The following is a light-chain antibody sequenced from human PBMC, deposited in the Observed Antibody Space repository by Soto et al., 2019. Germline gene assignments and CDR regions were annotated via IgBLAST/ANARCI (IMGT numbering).Light chain of an antibody. V-gene: IGKV4-1*01. Sequence: DILMTLSPDWLSVSLGERANIHCQSSQSLLYISNNKNYLAWYQQKPGQPPKLLIHWASTRESGVPDRFTGSGSGTDFTLTLYNLHSEDVAVYYGQQYYSNPFFGGGTKVDTK. CDR1: QSLLYISNNKNY. J-gene: IGKJ4*01. CDR2: WAS. CDR3: QQYYSNPF.